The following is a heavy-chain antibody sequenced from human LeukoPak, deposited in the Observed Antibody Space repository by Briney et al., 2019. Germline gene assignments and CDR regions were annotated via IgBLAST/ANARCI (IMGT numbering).Heavy chain of an antibody. CDR2: IISILGIA. Sequence: GASVKVSCKASGYTFTGYYMHWVRQAPGQGLEWMGRIISILGIANYAQKFQGRVTITADKSTSTAYMELSSLRSEDTAVYYCASNYYDSSGYPEYFQHWGQGTLVTVSS. CDR1: GYTFTGYY. V-gene: IGHV1-69*02. J-gene: IGHJ1*01. CDR3: ASNYYDSSGYPEYFQH. D-gene: IGHD3-22*01.